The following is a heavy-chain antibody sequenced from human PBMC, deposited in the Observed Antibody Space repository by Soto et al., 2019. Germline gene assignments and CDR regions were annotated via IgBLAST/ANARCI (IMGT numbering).Heavy chain of an antibody. CDR1: GYAFTNYN. Sequence: ASVKVSCKASGYAFTNYNIHWVRLAPGQGLQWMGEVNPSRGTAGYAETFQGRVTMSRDASTRTVYMVLTSLTAADTAVYFCARPAYSGYLQTWGQGSLVTVSS. CDR3: ARPAYSGYLQT. J-gene: IGHJ1*01. V-gene: IGHV1-46*01. CDR2: VNPSRGTA. D-gene: IGHD1-26*01.